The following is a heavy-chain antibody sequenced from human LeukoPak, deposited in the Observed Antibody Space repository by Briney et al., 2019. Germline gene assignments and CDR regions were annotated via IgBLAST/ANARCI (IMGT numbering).Heavy chain of an antibody. V-gene: IGHV4-4*02. CDR3: ARVRIVGATTLAFDI. CDR2: IYHSGST. CDR1: GGSISSSNW. J-gene: IGHJ3*02. Sequence: SETLSLTCAVSGGSISSSNWWSWVRQPPGKGLEWIGEIYHSGSTNYNPSLKSRVTISVDTSKNQFSLKLSSVTAADTAVYYCARVRIVGATTLAFDIWGQGTMVTVSS. D-gene: IGHD1-26*01.